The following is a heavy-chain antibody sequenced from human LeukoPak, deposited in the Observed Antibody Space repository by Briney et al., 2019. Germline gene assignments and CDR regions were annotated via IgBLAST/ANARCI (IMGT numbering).Heavy chain of an antibody. CDR2: ISSSSSTI. Sequence: GGSLRLSCVASGFTFSNYWMHRVRQAPGKGLEWVSYISSSSSTIYYADSVKGRFTISRDNAKNSLYLQMNSLRDEDTAVYYCAREQNRIAAAGTAWGYYYYYGMDVWGQGTTVTVSS. CDR3: AREQNRIAAAGTAWGYYYYYGMDV. CDR1: GFTFSNYW. J-gene: IGHJ6*02. D-gene: IGHD6-13*01. V-gene: IGHV3-48*02.